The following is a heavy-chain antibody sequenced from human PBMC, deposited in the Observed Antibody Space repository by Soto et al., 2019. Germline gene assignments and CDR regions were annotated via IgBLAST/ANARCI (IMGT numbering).Heavy chain of an antibody. D-gene: IGHD6-13*01. CDR2: IKSKTDGGTT. CDR1: GFTFSNAW. CDR3: TTDPAAAGDYFDY. Sequence: GGSLRLSCAASGFTFSNAWMSWVRQAPGKGLEWVGRIKSKTDGGTTDYAAPVKGRFTISRDDSKNTLYLQMNSLKTEDTAVYYCTTDPAAAGDYFDYWGQGTLVTVSS. J-gene: IGHJ4*02. V-gene: IGHV3-15*01.